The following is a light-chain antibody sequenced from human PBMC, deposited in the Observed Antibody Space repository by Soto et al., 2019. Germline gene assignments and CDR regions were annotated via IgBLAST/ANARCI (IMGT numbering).Light chain of an antibody. J-gene: IGKJ4*01. CDR2: GAS. Sequence: EIVMTQSPATLSVSPGERATLSCRASQSVSSNLVWYQQKPGQAPRLLIYGASTRATGIPARFSGSGSGTEFTLTISSLQSEDFAVYYCQQYNNWPPGFGGGTKVEIK. CDR3: QQYNNWPPG. V-gene: IGKV3-15*01. CDR1: QSVSSN.